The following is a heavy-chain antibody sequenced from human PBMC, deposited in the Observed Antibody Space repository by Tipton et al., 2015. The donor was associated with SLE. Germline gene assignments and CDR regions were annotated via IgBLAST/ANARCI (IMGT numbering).Heavy chain of an antibody. J-gene: IGHJ4*02. CDR1: GGSINRSGYY. CDR2: VSSSGST. D-gene: IGHD1-26*01. V-gene: IGHV4-61*02. Sequence: TLSLTCTLSGGSINRSGYYWSWIRQPAGKGLEWIGRVSSSGSTIYNPSIKSRITLSLDTSKNQFSLRVNSATAADTAVYYCARGGGSYYDYWGQGTLVTVSS. CDR3: ARGGGSYYDY.